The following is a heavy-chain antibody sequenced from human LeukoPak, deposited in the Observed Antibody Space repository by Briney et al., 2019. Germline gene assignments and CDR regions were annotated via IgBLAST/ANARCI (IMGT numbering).Heavy chain of an antibody. Sequence: GASVKVSCKASGGTFSSYAISWVRQAPRQGLEWMGGIIPIFGTANYAQKFQGRVTITADESTSTAYMELSSLRSEDTAVYYCARGTKEYFQHWSQGTLVTVSS. J-gene: IGHJ1*01. CDR1: GGTFSSYA. D-gene: IGHD2-8*01. CDR2: IIPIFGTA. V-gene: IGHV1-69*13. CDR3: ARGTKEYFQH.